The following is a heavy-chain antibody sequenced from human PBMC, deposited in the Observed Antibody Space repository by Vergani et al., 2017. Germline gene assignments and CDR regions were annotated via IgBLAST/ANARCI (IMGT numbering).Heavy chain of an antibody. Sequence: EVQLVESGGGLVQPGGSLRLSCAASGFTVSSNYMSWVRQAPGKGLEWVSVIYSGGSTYYADSVKGRFTISRDNSKNTLYLKMNSLRAEDTAVYYCARGSDYDYGSGSYYNLGFDLWGQGTLVTVSS. D-gene: IGHD3-10*01. V-gene: IGHV3-66*02. CDR2: IYSGGST. CDR3: ARGSDYDYGSGSYYNLGFDL. CDR1: GFTVSSNY. J-gene: IGHJ5*02.